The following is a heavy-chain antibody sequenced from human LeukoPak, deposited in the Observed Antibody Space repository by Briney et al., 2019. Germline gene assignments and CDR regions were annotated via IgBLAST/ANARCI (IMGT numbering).Heavy chain of an antibody. CDR2: ISSSGSTI. J-gene: IGHJ4*02. CDR3: ARDGPEIDY. CDR1: GFTFSSYE. Sequence: GGSLRLSCAASGFTFSSYEMNWVRQAPGQGLEWVSYISSSGSTIYYADSVKGRFTISRDNAKNSLYLQMNSLRAEDTAVYYCARDGPEIDYWGQGTLVTVSS. V-gene: IGHV3-48*03.